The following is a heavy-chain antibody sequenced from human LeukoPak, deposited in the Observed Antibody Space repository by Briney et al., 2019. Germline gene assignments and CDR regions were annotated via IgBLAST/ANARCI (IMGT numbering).Heavy chain of an antibody. CDR1: GYTFTSYG. J-gene: IGHJ5*02. CDR2: ISAYNGNT. V-gene: IGHV1-18*01. CDR3: ARDRYSSGWPNWFDP. D-gene: IGHD6-19*01. Sequence: ASVKVSCKASGYTFTSYGISWVRQAPGQGLEWMGWISAYNGNTNYAQKLQGRVTMTTDTSTSTAYMELRSLRSDDTAVYYCARDRYSSGWPNWFDPWGQGTLVTVSS.